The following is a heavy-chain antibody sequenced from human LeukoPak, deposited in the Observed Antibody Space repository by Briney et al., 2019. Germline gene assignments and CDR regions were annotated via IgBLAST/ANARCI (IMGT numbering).Heavy chain of an antibody. J-gene: IGHJ4*02. CDR2: ISHSGST. CDR3: ARGRGYSSTG. D-gene: IGHD6-19*01. V-gene: IGHV4-34*01. Sequence: SETLSLTCAVNSGSFSGYYWSWIRQPPGKGLEWIGEISHSGSTNYNPSLKSRVTISVDTSKKQLSLKLSTVTAADTAVYYCARGRGYSSTGWGQGTLVTVSS. CDR1: SGSFSGYY.